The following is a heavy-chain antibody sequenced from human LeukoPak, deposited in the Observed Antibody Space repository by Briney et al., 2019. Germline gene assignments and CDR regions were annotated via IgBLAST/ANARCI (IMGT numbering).Heavy chain of an antibody. CDR1: GYTFTSYY. CDR3: AREEGYYDSSGYHDAFDI. CDR2: INPSGGST. J-gene: IGHJ3*02. V-gene: IGHV1-46*01. D-gene: IGHD3-22*01. Sequence: ASVKVSCKASGYTFTSYYMHWVRQAPGQGLEWMGIINPSGGSTSYAQKFQGRVTMTRDTSTSTVYMELSSLRSEDTAVYYCAREEGYYDSSGYHDAFDIWGQGTMVTVSS.